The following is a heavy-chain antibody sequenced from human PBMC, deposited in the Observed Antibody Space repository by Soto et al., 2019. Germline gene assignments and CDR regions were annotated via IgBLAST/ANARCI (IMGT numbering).Heavy chain of an antibody. D-gene: IGHD3-10*01. CDR2: IIAGDGYT. CDR3: ARAIGMVALDY. CDR1: GFTFTSHH. V-gene: IGHV1-3*05. Sequence: QVQFVQSGAEKREPGASVKVTCKTSGFTFTSHHIHWVRQAPGQRLEWMGLIIAGDGYTQYARAFQDRVTFTRDTSAGTAYLEFRGLTFGDTAVYYCARAIGMVALDYWGQGTLVTVSS. J-gene: IGHJ4*02.